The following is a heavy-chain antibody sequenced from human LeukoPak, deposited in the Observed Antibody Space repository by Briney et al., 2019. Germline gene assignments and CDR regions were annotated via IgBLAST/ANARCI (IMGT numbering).Heavy chain of an antibody. D-gene: IGHD2-2*01. Sequence: ASVKVSCKASGYTFTGYYMHWVRQAPRQGLEWMGWINPNSGGTNYAQKFQGRVTMTRDTSISTAYMGLSRLRSDDTAVYYCAREPNVPSSDIVVVPAAILYNWFDPWGQGTLVTVSS. J-gene: IGHJ5*02. CDR2: INPNSGGT. V-gene: IGHV1-2*02. CDR3: AREPNVPSSDIVVVPAAILYNWFDP. CDR1: GYTFTGYY.